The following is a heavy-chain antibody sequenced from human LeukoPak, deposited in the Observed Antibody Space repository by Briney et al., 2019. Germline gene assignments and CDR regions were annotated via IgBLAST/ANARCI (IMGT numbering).Heavy chain of an antibody. D-gene: IGHD2-15*01. CDR2: MNPNSGNT. CDR3: ARGQGYCSGGSCYSGYYYYYMDV. Sequence: ASVKVSCKASGYTFTSYDINWVRQATGQGFEWMGWMNPNSGNTGYAQKFQGRVTMTRNTSISTAYMELSSLRSEDTAVYYCARGQGYCSGGSCYSGYYYYYMDVWGKGTTVTVSS. J-gene: IGHJ6*03. CDR1: GYTFTSYD. V-gene: IGHV1-8*01.